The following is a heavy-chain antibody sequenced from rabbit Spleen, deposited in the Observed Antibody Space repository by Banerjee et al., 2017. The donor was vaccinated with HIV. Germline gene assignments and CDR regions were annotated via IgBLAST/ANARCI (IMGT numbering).Heavy chain of an antibody. J-gene: IGHJ6*01. D-gene: IGHD8-1*01. CDR2: IYAGSSSNT. CDR1: GFSFNSGDD. CDR3: ARDSGTSFSSYGMDL. V-gene: IGHV1S45*01. Sequence: QEQLVESGGGLVKPGASLTLTCKASGFSFNSGDDMCWVRQAPGKGLEWIACIYAGSSSNTYSATWAKGRFTISKTSSTTVTLQMTSLTAADTATYFCARDSGTSFSSYGMDLWGQGTLVTVS.